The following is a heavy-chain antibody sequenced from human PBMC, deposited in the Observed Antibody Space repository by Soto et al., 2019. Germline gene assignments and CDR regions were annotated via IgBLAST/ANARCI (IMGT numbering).Heavy chain of an antibody. CDR3: AKADGEQWLLPHLDK. Sequence: PGGSLRLSCVASGFNFKKFAMSWVRQAPGEGLEWVSGISCCGGSTSYADSVKGRFSIARDDSTNTLSLQMNNLRVEDTAQYYCAKADGEQWLLPHLDKWRQRTLVTVSS. CDR1: GFNFKKFA. V-gene: IGHV3-23*01. J-gene: IGHJ4*02. D-gene: IGHD6-19*01. CDR2: ISCCGGST.